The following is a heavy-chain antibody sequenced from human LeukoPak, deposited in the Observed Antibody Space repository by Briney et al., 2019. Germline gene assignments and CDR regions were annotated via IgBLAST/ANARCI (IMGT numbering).Heavy chain of an antibody. CDR1: GSTFDDYA. J-gene: IGHJ4*02. CDR2: ISWNSGSI. V-gene: IGHV3-9*01. D-gene: IGHD6-19*01. CDR3: ATSIAVAGTAAY. Sequence: AGGSLRLSCAASGSTFDDYAMHWVRQAPGKGLEWVSGISWNSGSIGYADSVKGRFTISRDNAKNSLYLQMNSLRAEDTALYYCATSIAVAGTAAYWGQGTLVTVSS.